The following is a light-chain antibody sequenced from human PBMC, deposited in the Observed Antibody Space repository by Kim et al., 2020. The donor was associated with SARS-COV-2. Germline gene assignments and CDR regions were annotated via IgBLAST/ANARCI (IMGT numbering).Light chain of an antibody. CDR2: DVS. J-gene: IGLJ3*02. Sequence: GQSVTIPCTGTSSDVGGYNYVSWYQQHPGKAPKLMINDVSKRPEGVPDRFSDSKSGNTASLTISGLQAEDEADYYCCSYAGSYTWVFGGGTQLTVL. CDR3: CSYAGSYTWV. CDR1: SSDVGGYNY. V-gene: IGLV2-11*01.